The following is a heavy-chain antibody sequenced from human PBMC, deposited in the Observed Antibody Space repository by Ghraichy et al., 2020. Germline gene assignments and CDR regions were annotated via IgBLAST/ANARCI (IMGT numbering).Heavy chain of an antibody. CDR2: ISSSSSSI. CDR1: GFTFSTYS. V-gene: IGHV3-48*02. Sequence: LSLTCAASGFTFSTYSMNWVRQAPGKGLEWVSYISSSSSSILYADSVRGRFTISRDNAKNSLYLQMNSLRDEDTAVYYCAREPRGGSIPLDYWGQGTLVTVSS. CDR3: AREPRGGSIPLDY. J-gene: IGHJ4*02. D-gene: IGHD3-10*01.